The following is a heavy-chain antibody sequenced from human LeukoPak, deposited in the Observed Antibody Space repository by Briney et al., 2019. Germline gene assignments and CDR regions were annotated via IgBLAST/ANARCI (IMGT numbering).Heavy chain of an antibody. CDR1: GGSISSYY. V-gene: IGHV4-4*07. CDR3: ARGKYYYDSNSSYRYFDP. CDR2: IYTTGNA. Sequence: SETLSLTCTVSGGSISSYYWSWIRQPAGKGLEWIGRIYTTGNANYNPSLKSRVTMSIDTSKKQFSLNLSSVTAADTAVYYCARGKYYYDSNSSYRYFDPWAREPWSPSPQ. D-gene: IGHD3-22*01. J-gene: IGHJ5*02.